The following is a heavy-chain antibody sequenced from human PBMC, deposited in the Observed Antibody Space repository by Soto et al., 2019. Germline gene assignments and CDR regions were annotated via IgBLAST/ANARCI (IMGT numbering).Heavy chain of an antibody. CDR1: GGSISSYY. Sequence: SETLSLTCTVSGGSISSYYWSWIRQPPGKRLEWIGYIYYSGSTNYNPSLKSRVTISVDTSKNQFSLKLSSVTAADTAVYYCARAGGYKNFDYWGQGTLVTVSS. J-gene: IGHJ4*02. CDR3: ARAGGYKNFDY. D-gene: IGHD5-12*01. CDR2: IYYSGST. V-gene: IGHV4-59*01.